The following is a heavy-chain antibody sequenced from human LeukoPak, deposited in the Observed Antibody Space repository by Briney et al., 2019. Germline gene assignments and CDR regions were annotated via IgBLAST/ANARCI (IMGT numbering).Heavy chain of an antibody. CDR2: ISGSGGST. CDR3: AKITAVGYYFDY. CDR1: GFTFSSYA. V-gene: IGHV3-23*01. J-gene: IGHJ4*02. D-gene: IGHD3-10*01. Sequence: GGSLRLSCAASGFTFSSYAMSWVRQAPGKGLEWVSAISGSGGSTYYADSVKGRFTISRDNSKNTLHLQMNSLRAEDTAVYYCAKITAVGYYFDYWGQGTLVTVSS.